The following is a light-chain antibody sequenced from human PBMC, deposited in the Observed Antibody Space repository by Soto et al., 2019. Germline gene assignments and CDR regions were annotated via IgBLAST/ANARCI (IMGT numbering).Light chain of an antibody. CDR1: QSVSSN. CDR2: GAS. V-gene: IGKV3-15*01. CDR3: QQRSNSWT. J-gene: IGKJ1*01. Sequence: EIGMTQSPATLSVSPGERTTRSCRSSQSVSSNLAWYQEKPGQAPGLLIYGASTRATGIPARFSGSGSGTDFTLTISSLEPEDFAVYYCQQRSNSWTFGQGTKVDIK.